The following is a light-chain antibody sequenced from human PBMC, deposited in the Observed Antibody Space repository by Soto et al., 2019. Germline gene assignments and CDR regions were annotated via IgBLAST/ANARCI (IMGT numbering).Light chain of an antibody. J-gene: IGKJ4*01. CDR2: GAS. CDR1: QDIRND. Sequence: IQVTQAPSSLSASVGDRVTFTYRSSQDIRNDLGWYQQKPGNAPKLVIDGASNCQSGVPSRFSGSGFGTDLSLTISSLQHEDSATYYCLQDYKYPRTVGGVTKVDSK. CDR3: LQDYKYPRT. V-gene: IGKV1-6*01.